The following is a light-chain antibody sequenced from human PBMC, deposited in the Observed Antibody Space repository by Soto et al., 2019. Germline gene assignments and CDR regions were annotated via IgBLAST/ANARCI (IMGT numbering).Light chain of an antibody. CDR1: QSVLYSSNNKNY. CDR3: QQYYSTPRT. J-gene: IGKJ1*01. V-gene: IGKV4-1*01. Sequence: DIVMTQSPDSLAVSLGERATINCKSSQSVLYSSNNKNYLAWYQQKPGQPPKLLIYWASTRESGVPDRFSGSGSGTDFPLTISSLLAEDGAVYYCQQYYSTPRTFGQGTKVEIK. CDR2: WAS.